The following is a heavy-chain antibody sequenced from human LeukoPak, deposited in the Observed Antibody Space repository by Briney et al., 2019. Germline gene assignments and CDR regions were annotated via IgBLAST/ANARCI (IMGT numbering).Heavy chain of an antibody. CDR1: GYTFTSYA. Sequence: ASVKVSCKASGYTFTSYAMNWVRQAPGQGLEWMGWINTNTGNPTYAQGFTGRFVFSLDTSVSTAYLQISSLKAEDTAVYYCARYIEGGIQLDLDYWGQGTLVTVSS. D-gene: IGHD5-18*01. CDR3: ARYIEGGIQLDLDY. J-gene: IGHJ4*02. V-gene: IGHV7-4-1*02. CDR2: INTNTGNP.